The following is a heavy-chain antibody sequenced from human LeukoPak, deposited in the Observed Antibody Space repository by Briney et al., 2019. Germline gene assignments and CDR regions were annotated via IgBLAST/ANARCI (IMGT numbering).Heavy chain of an antibody. D-gene: IGHD6-19*01. CDR1: GFTVSSNY. J-gene: IGHJ4*02. Sequence: GGSLRLSCAASGFTVSSNYMSWVRQAPGKGLEWVSVIYSGGSTYYADSVKGRFTISRDNSKNTLYLQMNSLRAEDTAVYYCAKDLLGQWPTVFDYWGQGTLVTVSS. CDR3: AKDLLGQWPTVFDY. V-gene: IGHV3-66*01. CDR2: IYSGGST.